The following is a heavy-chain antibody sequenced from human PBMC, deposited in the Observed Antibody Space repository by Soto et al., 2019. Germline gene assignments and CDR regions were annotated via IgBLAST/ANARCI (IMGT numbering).Heavy chain of an antibody. D-gene: IGHD2-15*01. Sequence: ASVKVSCKASGYTFTSYGISWVRQAPGQGLKWMGWISAYNGNTNYAQKLQGRVTMTTGTSTSTAYMELSSLRSDDTAVYYCARDVKVVVAATDAFDIWGQGTMVTVSS. CDR1: GYTFTSYG. CDR3: ARDVKVVVAATDAFDI. J-gene: IGHJ3*02. V-gene: IGHV1-18*01. CDR2: ISAYNGNT.